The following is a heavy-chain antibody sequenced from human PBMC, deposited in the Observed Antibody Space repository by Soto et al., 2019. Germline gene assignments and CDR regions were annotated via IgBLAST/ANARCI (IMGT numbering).Heavy chain of an antibody. J-gene: IGHJ3*01. Sequence: QVQLQESGPGLVKPSGTLSLTCAVSGDSISNSRWWPWVRQPPGKGLEWIGDIFHSGDTSYNPSLKSRVFISVDKSQNQFSLKVSSVTAADTAVYYCAYSTGWYRHDVWGQGTLVTVSS. CDR3: AYSTGWYRHDV. D-gene: IGHD6-19*01. CDR1: GDSISNSRW. V-gene: IGHV4-4*02. CDR2: IFHSGDT.